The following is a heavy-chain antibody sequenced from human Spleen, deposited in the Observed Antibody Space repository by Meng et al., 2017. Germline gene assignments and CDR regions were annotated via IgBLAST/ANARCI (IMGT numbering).Heavy chain of an antibody. CDR3: ARVVEGRGYSGYDS. CDR1: GYTFTNYY. D-gene: IGHD5-12*01. J-gene: IGHJ4*02. Sequence: QVQLVQSGAEVKKPGASVKVSCKASGYTFTNYYIHWVRQAPGQGLEWMGIINPSGGSTTYAQKFQGRVTMTRDTSTSTVYMELSSLRSEDTAVYYCARVVEGRGYSGYDSWGQGTLVTVSS. V-gene: IGHV1-46*01. CDR2: INPSGGST.